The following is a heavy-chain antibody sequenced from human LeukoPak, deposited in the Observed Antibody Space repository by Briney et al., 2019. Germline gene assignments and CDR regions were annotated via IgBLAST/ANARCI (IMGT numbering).Heavy chain of an antibody. CDR3: AREVGGYDSGYYYYYMDV. V-gene: IGHV1-8*03. J-gene: IGHJ6*03. CDR2: MNPNSGNT. D-gene: IGHD5-12*01. Sequence: ASVTVSFKASGYTFTSYDINWVRQATGQGQGWMGWMNPNSGNTGYAQKFQGRVTITRNTSISTAYMELSSLRSEDTAVYYCAREVGGYDSGYYYYYMDVWGKGTTVTVSS. CDR1: GYTFTSYD.